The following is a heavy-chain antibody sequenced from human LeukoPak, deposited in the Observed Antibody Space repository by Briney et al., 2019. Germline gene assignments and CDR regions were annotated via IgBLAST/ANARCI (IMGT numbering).Heavy chain of an antibody. CDR2: ISSSGSTI. Sequence: PGGSLRLSCAASGFTFSDYYMSWIRQAPGKGLEWVSYISSSGSTIYYADSVKGRFTISRDNAKNSLYLQMNSLRAEDTAVYYCARDRGRYYGSGSYENWFDPWGQGTLVTVSS. D-gene: IGHD3-10*01. CDR3: ARDRGRYYGSGSYENWFDP. CDR1: GFTFSDYY. J-gene: IGHJ5*02. V-gene: IGHV3-11*04.